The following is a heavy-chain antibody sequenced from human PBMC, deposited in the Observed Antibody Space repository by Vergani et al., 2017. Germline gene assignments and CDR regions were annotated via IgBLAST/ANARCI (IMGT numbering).Heavy chain of an antibody. V-gene: IGHV3-48*02. CDR2: ISSSSSTI. CDR1: GFTFSSYS. Sequence: EVQLVESGGGLVQPGGSLRLSCAASGFTFSSYSMNWVRQAPGKGLEWVSYISSSSSTIYYADSVKGRFTISRDNAKNSLYLQMNSLRDEDTAVYYCARDPTPRYYYDSSGYYFDYWGQGTLVTVSS. J-gene: IGHJ4*02. CDR3: ARDPTPRYYYDSSGYYFDY. D-gene: IGHD3-22*01.